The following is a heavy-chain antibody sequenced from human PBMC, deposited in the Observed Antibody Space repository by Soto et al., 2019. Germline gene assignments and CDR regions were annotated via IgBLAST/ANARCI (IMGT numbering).Heavy chain of an antibody. J-gene: IGHJ4*02. D-gene: IGHD6-6*01. V-gene: IGHV4-30-2*01. Sequence: QLQLQESGSGLVKPSQTLSLTCAVSGGSISSGGYSWSWIRQPPGKGLEWIGYIYHSGSTYYNPSLTRRVTISVDRSQNQFSLRLSSVTAADTAVYYCAGGIAARPLGYWGQGTLVTVSS. CDR2: IYHSGST. CDR3: AGGIAARPLGY. CDR1: GGSISSGGYS.